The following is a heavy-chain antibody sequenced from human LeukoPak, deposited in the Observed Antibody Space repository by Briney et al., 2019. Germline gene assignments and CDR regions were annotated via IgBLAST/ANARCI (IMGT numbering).Heavy chain of an antibody. D-gene: IGHD2-2*01. Sequence: PGGSLRLSCAASGFTLSSYAMNWVRQAPGKGLEWVSAISGSGSAYYADSVKGRFTISRDNSKNTLYLQMNSLRAEDTAVYYCAKVYDNQLLFNWFDPWGQGTLVTVSS. CDR1: GFTLSSYA. CDR2: ISGSGSA. CDR3: AKVYDNQLLFNWFDP. V-gene: IGHV3-23*01. J-gene: IGHJ5*02.